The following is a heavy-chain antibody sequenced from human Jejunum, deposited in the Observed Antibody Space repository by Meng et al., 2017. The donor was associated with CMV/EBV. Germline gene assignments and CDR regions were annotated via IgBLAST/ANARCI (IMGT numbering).Heavy chain of an antibody. CDR2: IDPNTGNP. J-gene: IGHJ4*02. CDR3: ARDSPLDGYSLLDY. V-gene: IGHV7-4-1*02. Sequence: QVQLVKSGSEVEAPGASVKFCCRPSGYTFTSLAINWVRQAPGQGPDWMGWIDPNTGNPTYDQGFTGRFVFSLDTSVSTAYLQINSLRADDTAVYYCARDSPLDGYSLLDYWGQGTLVTVSS. CDR1: GYTFTSLA. D-gene: IGHD5-24*01.